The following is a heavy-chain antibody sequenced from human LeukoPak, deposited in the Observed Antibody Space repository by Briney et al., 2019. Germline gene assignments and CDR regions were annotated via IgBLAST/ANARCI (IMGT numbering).Heavy chain of an antibody. V-gene: IGHV4-59*01. Sequence: SETLSLTCTVSGGSISSYYWSWIRQPPGKGLEWIGYIYYSGSTNYNPSLKSRVTISVDTSKNQFSLKLSSVTAPDTAVYYCARYSSSPTYFDYWGQGTLVTVSS. D-gene: IGHD6-6*01. J-gene: IGHJ4*02. CDR1: GGSISSYY. CDR3: ARYSSSPTYFDY. CDR2: IYYSGST.